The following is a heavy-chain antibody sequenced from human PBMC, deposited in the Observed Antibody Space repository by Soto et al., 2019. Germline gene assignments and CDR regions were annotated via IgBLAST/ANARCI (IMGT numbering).Heavy chain of an antibody. J-gene: IGHJ4*01. Sequence: PGGSLRLSCAASGFTFSSYGMHWVRQAPGKGLEWVGRIKSNSDGGTTEYGAPVKGRFTISRDDSKDTMYLQMSSLKTEDTAAYYCTTALRWEVVPGPIIDFWGHGILVTVSS. CDR2: IKSNSDGGTT. CDR1: GFTFSSYG. D-gene: IGHD1-26*01. CDR3: TTALRWEVVPGPIIDF. V-gene: IGHV3-15*01.